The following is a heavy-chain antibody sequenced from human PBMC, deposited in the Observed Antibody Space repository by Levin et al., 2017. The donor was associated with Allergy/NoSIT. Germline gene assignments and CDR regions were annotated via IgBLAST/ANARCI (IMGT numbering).Heavy chain of an antibody. Sequence: SETLSLTCTVSGGSISSGGYYWSWIRQHPGKGLEWIGYIYYSGSTYYNPSLKSRVTISVDTSKNQFSLKLSSVTAADTAVYYCARAVAASLGPTRLKHYYYYGMDVWGQGTTVTVSS. CDR2: IYYSGST. CDR1: GGSISSGGYY. V-gene: IGHV4-31*03. CDR3: ARAVAASLGPTRLKHYYYYGMDV. J-gene: IGHJ6*02. D-gene: IGHD2-15*01.